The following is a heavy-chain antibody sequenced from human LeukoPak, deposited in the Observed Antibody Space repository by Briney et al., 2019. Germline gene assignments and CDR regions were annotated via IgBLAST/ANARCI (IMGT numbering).Heavy chain of an antibody. D-gene: IGHD2-21*01. CDR1: GFTFSRYA. V-gene: IGHV3-23*01. CDR2: MSASGGST. J-gene: IGHJ4*02. CDR3: AKDEDKYCGGDCYSNY. Sequence: GGSLRLSCAASGFTFSRYAMSWVRQAPGKGLEWVSGMSASGGSTYYADSVKGRFNISRDNSKNTLYLQMNSLRAEDTAVYYCAKDEDKYCGGDCYSNYWGQGTLVTVSS.